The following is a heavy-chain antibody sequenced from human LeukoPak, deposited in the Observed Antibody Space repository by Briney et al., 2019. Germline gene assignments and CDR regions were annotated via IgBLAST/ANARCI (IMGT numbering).Heavy chain of an antibody. CDR1: GGSISSYY. V-gene: IGHV4-59*01. Sequence: SETLSLTCTVSGGSISSYYWSWIRQPPGRGLEWIGYIYYSGSTNYNPSLKSRVTISVDTSKNQFSLKLSSVTAADTAVYYCARESEGIVVVTAAMTSWYFDLWGRGTLVTVSS. CDR3: ARESEGIVVVTAAMTSWYFDL. CDR2: IYYSGST. J-gene: IGHJ2*01. D-gene: IGHD2-2*01.